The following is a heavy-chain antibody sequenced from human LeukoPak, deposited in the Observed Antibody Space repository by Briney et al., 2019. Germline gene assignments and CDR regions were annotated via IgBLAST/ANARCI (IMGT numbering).Heavy chain of an antibody. CDR1: GGSISSYY. J-gene: IGHJ6*03. CDR2: IYTSGST. V-gene: IGHV4-4*07. Sequence: RASETLSLTCTVSGGSISSYYWSWIRQPAGKGLEWIGRIYTSGSTNYNPSLKSRVTMSVDTSKNQFSLKLSSVTAADTAVYYCARAYGSWYAYYYYMDVWGKGTTVTVSS. D-gene: IGHD6-13*01. CDR3: ARAYGSWYAYYYYMDV.